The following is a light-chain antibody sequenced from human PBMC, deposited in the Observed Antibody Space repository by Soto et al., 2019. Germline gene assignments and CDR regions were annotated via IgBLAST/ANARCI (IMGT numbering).Light chain of an antibody. V-gene: IGKV1-5*03. J-gene: IGKJ1*01. CDR3: QHYNSYSEA. CDR2: RAS. Sequence: LQIAQSPSSLSASVGDRVTITCRSSHSISSWLAGFQQKPGKAPKLLINRASSLDSGVPSRFSGSGSGTEFTLTISSLQPDDFATYYCQHYNSYSEAFGQGTKV. CDR1: HSISSW.